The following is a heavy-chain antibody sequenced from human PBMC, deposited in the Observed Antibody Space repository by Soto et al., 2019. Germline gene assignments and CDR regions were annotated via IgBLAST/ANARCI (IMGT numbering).Heavy chain of an antibody. CDR2: IYHSGST. CDR3: AREGYDDYVWGSYRSYYFDY. CDR1: GGSISSSNW. Sequence: AETLSLTCAVSGGSISSSNWWSWARQPPRKGLEWNGEIYHSGSTNYNPSPKSRATISVAKSKNQFSLKLSSVTAADTAVYYCAREGYDDYVWGSYRSYYFDYWGQGTLVTVSS. D-gene: IGHD3-16*02. V-gene: IGHV4-4*02. J-gene: IGHJ4*02.